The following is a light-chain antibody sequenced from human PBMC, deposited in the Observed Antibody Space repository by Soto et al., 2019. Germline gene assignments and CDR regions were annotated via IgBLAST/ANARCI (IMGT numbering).Light chain of an antibody. J-gene: IGLJ3*02. CDR1: SSNIGAGYD. CDR3: QSYDNSLSGSVV. CDR2: GHN. V-gene: IGLV1-40*01. Sequence: QSVLTQPPSVSGVLGQSVTISCTGSSSNIGAGYDVHWYQQLPGTAPKLLIFGHNNRPSGVPDRFSGSKSDTSASLAITGLQPEDEGDYYCQSYDNSLSGSVVFGGGTKLTVL.